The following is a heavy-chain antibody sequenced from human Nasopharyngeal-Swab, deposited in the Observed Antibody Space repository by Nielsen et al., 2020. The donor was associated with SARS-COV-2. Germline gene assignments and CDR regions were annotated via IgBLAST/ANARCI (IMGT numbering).Heavy chain of an antibody. CDR1: GYSFTTYW. CDR2: IYPGDSNT. CDR3: ARLDCSTSCYTNYWDYYMDV. J-gene: IGHJ6*03. D-gene: IGHD2-2*02. V-gene: IGHV5-51*01. Sequence: GESLKISCKGSGYSFTTYWIGWVRQMPGKGLEWMGIIYPGDSNTRYSPSFQGQVAISADKSISTAYLQWSSLKVSDTAIYYCARLDCSTSCYTNYWDYYMDVWGKGTTVTVSS.